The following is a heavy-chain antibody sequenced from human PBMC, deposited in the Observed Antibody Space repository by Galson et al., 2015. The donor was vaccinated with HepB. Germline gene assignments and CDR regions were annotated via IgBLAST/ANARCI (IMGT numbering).Heavy chain of an antibody. CDR2: ISYDGSNK. D-gene: IGHD5-18*01. V-gene: IGHV3-30-3*01. J-gene: IGHJ6*02. Sequence: SLRLSCAASGFSFSSYPMHWVRQAPGKGLEWVTVISYDGSNKYYADSVKGRFTISRDNSKNTLYLQMNSLRAEDTAVYYCARDANSYGYYHYYYYGLDVWGQGTTVTVSS. CDR1: GFSFSSYP. CDR3: ARDANSYGYYHYYYYGLDV.